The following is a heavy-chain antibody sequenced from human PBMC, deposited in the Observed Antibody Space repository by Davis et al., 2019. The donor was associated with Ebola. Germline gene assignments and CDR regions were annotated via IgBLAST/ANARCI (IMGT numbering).Heavy chain of an antibody. CDR3: TTLSTMTTMYFDL. D-gene: IGHD4-17*01. J-gene: IGHJ2*01. V-gene: IGHV3-15*01. Sequence: GESLKISCAASGFTLGNAWMSWVRQAPGKGLEWVGRIKSKTDGGTTDYAAPVKGRFAMSRDDSKNTLFLQMNSLKIEDTAVYYCTTLSTMTTMYFDLWGRGTLVTVSS. CDR2: IKSKTDGGTT. CDR1: GFTLGNAW.